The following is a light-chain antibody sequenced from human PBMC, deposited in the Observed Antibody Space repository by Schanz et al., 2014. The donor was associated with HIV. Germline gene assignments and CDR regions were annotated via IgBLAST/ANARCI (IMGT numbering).Light chain of an antibody. J-gene: IGLJ3*02. Sequence: QSALIQPPSVSGSPGQSVTISCTGTSSDVGSYDYVSWYQQHPGTVPKPMIYNVNTQSSRVPDRFSGSKSGNTASMTISGLQAEDEADYYCSSYTSSSTLVVFGGGTKLTVL. CDR3: SSYTSSSTLVV. V-gene: IGLV2-18*02. CDR2: NVN. CDR1: SSDVGSYDY.